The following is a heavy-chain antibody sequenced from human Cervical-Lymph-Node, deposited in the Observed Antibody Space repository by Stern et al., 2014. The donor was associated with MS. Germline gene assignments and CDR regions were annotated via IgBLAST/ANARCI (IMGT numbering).Heavy chain of an antibody. D-gene: IGHD1-26*01. CDR3: ARGLPSF. Sequence: VQLVESGGDLVKPGGSLRLSCAASGFNFSAYYMNWIRQAPGKGLEWLSYISSNGTVIYYADSVKGRFIISRDNAKQSLYLQMNRLRPEDTAVYYCARGLPSFWGQGSLVTVSP. CDR1: GFNFSAYY. J-gene: IGHJ4*02. CDR2: ISSNGTVI. V-gene: IGHV3-11*01.